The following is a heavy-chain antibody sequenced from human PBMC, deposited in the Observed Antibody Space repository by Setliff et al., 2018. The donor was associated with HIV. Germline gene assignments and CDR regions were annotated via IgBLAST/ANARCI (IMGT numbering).Heavy chain of an antibody. D-gene: IGHD3-3*01. V-gene: IGHV1-8*01. CDR1: GYTFTRYD. Sequence: VASVKVSCKASGYTFTRYDINWVRQATGQGLEWMGWMNPNSGNTGYAQKFQGRVTMTRNTSISTAYMEVSSLRSEETAVYYCAREGWGNFWSGYYTHDAFDIWGQGTMVTVSS. CDR3: AREGWGNFWSGYYTHDAFDI. J-gene: IGHJ3*02. CDR2: MNPNSGNT.